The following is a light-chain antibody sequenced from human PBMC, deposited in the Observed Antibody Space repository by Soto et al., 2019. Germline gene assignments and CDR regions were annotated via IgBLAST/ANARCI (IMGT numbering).Light chain of an antibody. CDR3: QQYGTAPIT. Sequence: IVLTKSPGTLSLSQWEIATLSCRTSHRTANSYFAWSQQKPGQAPRLLIYGTSSRATGVPDRFTGTGSGTDFTLTISRVEPEDFAVHYCQQYGTAPITFGQETRLEIK. CDR1: HRTANSY. J-gene: IGKJ5*01. CDR2: GTS. V-gene: IGKV3-20*01.